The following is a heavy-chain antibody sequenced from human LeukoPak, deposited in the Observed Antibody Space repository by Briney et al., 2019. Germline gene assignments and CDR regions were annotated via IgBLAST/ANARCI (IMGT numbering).Heavy chain of an antibody. J-gene: IGHJ4*02. CDR1: GYTFSGFY. CDR2: INPNSGGT. V-gene: IGHV1-2*02. CDR3: ATPVYGSGSYPALDY. Sequence: GGSVKVSCKASGYTFSGFYMHWVRQAPGQGLEWMGWINPNSGGTNYAQKFQGRVTMTRDTSISTAYMELSRLRSDDTAVYYCATPVYGSGSYPALDYWGQGTLVTVSS. D-gene: IGHD3-10*01.